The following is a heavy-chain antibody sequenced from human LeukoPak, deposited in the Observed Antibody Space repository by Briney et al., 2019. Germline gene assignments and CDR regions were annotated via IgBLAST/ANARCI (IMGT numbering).Heavy chain of an antibody. J-gene: IGHJ4*02. CDR1: GFTFSSYG. CDR2: ISYDGSNK. Sequence: GGSLRLSCAASGFTFSSYGMHWVRQAPGKGLEWVAVISYDGSNKYYADSVKGRFNISRDNSKNTLYLQMNSLRAEDTAVYYCAKEASNYYDSSGYYEYYFDYWGQGTLVTVSS. D-gene: IGHD3-22*01. V-gene: IGHV3-30*18. CDR3: AKEASNYYDSSGYYEYYFDY.